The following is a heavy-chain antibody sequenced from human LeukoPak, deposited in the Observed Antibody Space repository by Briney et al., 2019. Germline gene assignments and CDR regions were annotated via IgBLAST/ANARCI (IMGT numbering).Heavy chain of an antibody. J-gene: IGHJ3*02. V-gene: IGHV4-31*03. CDR2: IYYSGST. Sequence: SQTLSLTCTVSGGSISSGGYYWSWIRQHPGKGLEWTGYIYYSGSTYYNPSLKSRVTISVDTSKNQFSLKLNSVTAADTAVYYCARDGGNAFDIWGQGTMVIVSS. CDR3: ARDGGNAFDI. CDR1: GGSISSGGYY. D-gene: IGHD3-16*01.